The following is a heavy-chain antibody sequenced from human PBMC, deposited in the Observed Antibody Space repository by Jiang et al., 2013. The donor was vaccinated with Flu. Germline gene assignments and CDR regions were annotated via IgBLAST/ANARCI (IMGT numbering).Heavy chain of an antibody. CDR2: NPSGGST. Sequence: NPSGGSTSYAQKFQGRVTMTRDTSTSTVYMELSSLRSEDTAVYYCARDGGWGGSRRAPFDYWGQGTLVTVSS. D-gene: IGHD3-10*01. V-gene: IGHV1-46*01. CDR3: ARDGGWGGSRRAPFDY. J-gene: IGHJ4*02.